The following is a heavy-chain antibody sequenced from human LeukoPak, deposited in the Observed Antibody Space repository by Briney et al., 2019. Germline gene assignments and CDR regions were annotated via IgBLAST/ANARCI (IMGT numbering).Heavy chain of an antibody. J-gene: IGHJ4*02. Sequence: GGSLRLSCAASGFMFISYSMSWVRQAPGKGLEWVSSISSSSVNIHYADSVKGRFTISRDNARNSLYLQMNSLRAEDTAVYYCARDLYGSGRYQRDYWGQGTLVTVSS. V-gene: IGHV3-21*01. CDR3: ARDLYGSGRYQRDY. D-gene: IGHD3-10*01. CDR1: GFMFISYS. CDR2: ISSSSVNI.